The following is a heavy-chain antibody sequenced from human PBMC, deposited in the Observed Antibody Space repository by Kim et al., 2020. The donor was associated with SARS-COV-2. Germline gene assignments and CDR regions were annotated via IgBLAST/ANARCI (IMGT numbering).Heavy chain of an antibody. V-gene: IGHV3-21*01. CDR2: ISSSSSYI. CDR1: GFTFSRYS. CDR3: ATDRLLGYCSSTSCYGEFDY. J-gene: IGHJ4*02. Sequence: GGSLRLSCAASGFTFSRYSMNWVRQALGKGLEWVSSISSSSSYIYYADSVKGRFTISRDNAKNSLYLQMNSLRAEDTAVYYCATDRLLGYCSSTSCYGEFDYRGQGTLVTVSS. D-gene: IGHD2-2*01.